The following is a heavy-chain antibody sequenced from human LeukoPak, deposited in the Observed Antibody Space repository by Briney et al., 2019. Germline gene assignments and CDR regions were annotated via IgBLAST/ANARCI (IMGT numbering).Heavy chain of an antibody. CDR1: GGSFSGYY. CDR3: ARAPSPDIAVVGMDV. D-gene: IGHD2-15*01. CDR2: INHSGGT. Sequence: SETLSLTCAVYGGSFSGYYWSWIRQPPGKGLEWIGEINHSGGTNYNPSLKSRVTISVDTSKNQFSLKLSSVTAADTAVYYCARAPSPDIAVVGMDVWGQGTTVTVSS. J-gene: IGHJ6*02. V-gene: IGHV4-34*01.